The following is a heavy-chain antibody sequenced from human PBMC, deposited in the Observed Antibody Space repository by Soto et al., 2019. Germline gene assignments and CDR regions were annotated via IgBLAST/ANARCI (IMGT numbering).Heavy chain of an antibody. Sequence: EVQLVESGGGLVQPGGSLKLSCAASGLTFSDSAMHWVRHASGKGLEWVGRIRSKGNNYATTYAASVKGRFTISRDDSKKTAYLQMNSLKTEDTAVYYCIRFSRSLSWYFDLWGRGTLVTVSS. J-gene: IGHJ2*01. CDR1: GLTFSDSA. D-gene: IGHD3-16*02. CDR2: IRSKGNNYAT. CDR3: IRFSRSLSWYFDL. V-gene: IGHV3-73*02.